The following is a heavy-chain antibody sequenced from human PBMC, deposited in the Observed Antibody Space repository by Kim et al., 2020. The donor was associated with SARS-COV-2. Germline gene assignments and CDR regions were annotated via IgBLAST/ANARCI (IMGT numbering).Heavy chain of an antibody. J-gene: IGHJ4*02. Sequence: ASVKVSCKASGYTFTGYYMHWVRQAPGQGLEWMGWINPNSGGTNYAQKFQGWVTMTRDTSISTAYMELSRLRSDDTAVYYCARAGYYGSGSAPRDYWGQGTLVTVSS. D-gene: IGHD3-10*01. CDR1: GYTFTGYY. CDR3: ARAGYYGSGSAPRDY. V-gene: IGHV1-2*04. CDR2: INPNSGGT.